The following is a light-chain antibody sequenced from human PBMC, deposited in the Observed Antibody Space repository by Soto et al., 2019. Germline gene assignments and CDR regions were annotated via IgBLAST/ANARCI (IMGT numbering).Light chain of an antibody. Sequence: EIVLTQSPGTLSLSPGERATLSCRASQSVRSSYLAWYQQKPGQAPRLLIYGSSSRATGIPDKFSGSGSGTDFTLTISRQEPEDFAVYYCQQYGSSPQTFGQGTKVEIK. CDR1: QSVRSSY. J-gene: IGKJ1*01. CDR2: GSS. V-gene: IGKV3-20*01. CDR3: QQYGSSPQT.